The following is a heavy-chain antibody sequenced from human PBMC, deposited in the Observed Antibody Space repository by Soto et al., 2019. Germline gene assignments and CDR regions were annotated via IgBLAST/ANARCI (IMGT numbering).Heavy chain of an antibody. D-gene: IGHD2-2*01. Sequence: RASVKVSCKASGYTFTGYYMHWVRQAPGQGPEWMGWINPNSGGTNYAQKFQGWVTMTRDTSISTAYMELSRLRSDDTAVYYCARSRYCSSTSCYLHYGMDVWGQGTTVTVSS. CDR3: ARSRYCSSTSCYLHYGMDV. CDR2: INPNSGGT. J-gene: IGHJ6*02. V-gene: IGHV1-2*04. CDR1: GYTFTGYY.